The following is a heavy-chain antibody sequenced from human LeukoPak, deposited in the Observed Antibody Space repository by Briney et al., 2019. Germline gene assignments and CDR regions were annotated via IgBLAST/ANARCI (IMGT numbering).Heavy chain of an antibody. CDR3: ATWGSIAVAGHHY. J-gene: IGHJ4*02. V-gene: IGHV3-11*04. D-gene: IGHD6-19*01. CDR1: GFTFSDYY. CDR2: ISSSGSPI. Sequence: PGGSLRLSSEAPGFTFSDYYMSWIRQAPGEGLEWVSYISSSGSPIYYADSVKGRFTISRDNAKHSLYLQMNSLRAEDTAVYYCATWGSIAVAGHHYWGQGTLVTVSS.